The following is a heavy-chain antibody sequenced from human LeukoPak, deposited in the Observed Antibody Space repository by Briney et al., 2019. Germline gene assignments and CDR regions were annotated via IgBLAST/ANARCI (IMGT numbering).Heavy chain of an antibody. CDR2: FDPEDGET. D-gene: IGHD3-3*01. CDR1: GYTFTGYY. CDR3: ARVQYDFWSGSTYYFDY. V-gene: IGHV1-24*01. J-gene: IGHJ4*02. Sequence: ASVKVSCKASGYTFTGYYMHWVRQAPGKGLEWMGGFDPEDGETIYAQKFQGRVAMTEDTSTDTAYMELRSLRSDDTAVYYCARVQYDFWSGSTYYFDYWGQGTLVTVSS.